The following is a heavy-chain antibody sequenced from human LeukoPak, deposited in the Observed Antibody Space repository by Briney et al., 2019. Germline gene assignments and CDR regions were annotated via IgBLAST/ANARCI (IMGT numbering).Heavy chain of an antibody. V-gene: IGHV4-39*07. CDR3: ARVVAGTAFDI. CDR1: GGSIISSSYY. J-gene: IGHJ3*02. CDR2: IYYSGNT. D-gene: IGHD6-19*01. Sequence: SETLSLTCTVSGGSIISSSYYWGWIRQPPGKGLEWIGSIYYSGNTYYNPSLKSRVTISVVTSNNQFSLKLNSVTAADTAVYYCARVVAGTAFDIWGQGTMVTVSS.